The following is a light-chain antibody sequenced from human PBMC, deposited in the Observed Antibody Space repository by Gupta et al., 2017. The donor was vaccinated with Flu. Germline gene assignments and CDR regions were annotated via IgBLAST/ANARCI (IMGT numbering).Light chain of an antibody. CDR2: HDT. V-gene: IGLV1-40*01. Sequence: QSVLTQPPSVSRDPGQRVTIPCTGSSPNIGAGYDVHWYQQCSGTAPKLLIYHDTNRPAGVPDRFSGSRSGTSASLAITGLQAEDEADYYCQSYDSSLSGSVFGGGTKLTVL. J-gene: IGLJ2*01. CDR3: QSYDSSLSGSV. CDR1: SPNIGAGYD.